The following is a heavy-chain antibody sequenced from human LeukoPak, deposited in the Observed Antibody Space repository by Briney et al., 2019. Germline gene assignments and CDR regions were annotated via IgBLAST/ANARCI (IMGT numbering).Heavy chain of an antibody. V-gene: IGHV3-23*01. Sequence: PGGSLRLSCAASGFTFTDYAVSWVRQAPGAGLEWVSAISGIANAIFYASYVKGRFTISRDNSKNTLSLQMTSLRAEDTAVYYCVRHLATSGSYPLDYWGRGALVTVSS. J-gene: IGHJ4*02. CDR1: GFTFTDYA. CDR2: ISGIANAI. CDR3: VRHLATSGSYPLDY. D-gene: IGHD2-15*01.